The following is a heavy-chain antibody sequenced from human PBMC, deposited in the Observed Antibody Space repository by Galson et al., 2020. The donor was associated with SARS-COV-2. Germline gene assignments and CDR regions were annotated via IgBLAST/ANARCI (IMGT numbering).Heavy chain of an antibody. CDR1: GDSISNEY. J-gene: IGHJ4*02. Sequence: ETSETLSLTCTVSGDSISNEYWSWIRQPPGKGLEWIGYIYNIGSSNYNPSLKGRVTISVDTSKNQFSLKLASVTAADTAVYYCAKLPGDSDYWGQGTLVTVSS. CDR3: AKLPGDSDY. CDR2: IYNIGSS. V-gene: IGHV4-4*09.